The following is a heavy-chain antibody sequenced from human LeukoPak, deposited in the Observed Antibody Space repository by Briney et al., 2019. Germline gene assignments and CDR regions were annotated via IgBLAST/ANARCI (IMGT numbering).Heavy chain of an antibody. D-gene: IGHD6-6*01. J-gene: IGHJ4*02. CDR1: GFTFSSYS. V-gene: IGHV4-59*01. CDR3: ARGYSSSSYYFDS. Sequence: LRLSCAASGFTFSSYSMNWVRQHPGKGLEWIGYVYYSGSTNYNPSLQSRVTISVDTSKEQFSLKLSSVTAAATAVYYCARGYSSSSYYFDSWGRGTPVTVSS. CDR2: VYYSGST.